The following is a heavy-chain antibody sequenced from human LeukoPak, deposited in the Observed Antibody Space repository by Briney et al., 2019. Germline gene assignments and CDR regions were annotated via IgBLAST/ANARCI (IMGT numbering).Heavy chain of an antibody. V-gene: IGHV4-61*05. CDR1: GGSISSSSYY. CDR2: IYYSGST. J-gene: IGHJ2*01. CDR3: ARVPLNYYGSGSYYDWYFDL. Sequence: SETLSLTCTVSGGSISSSSYYWGWIRQPPGKGLEWIGYIYYSGSTNYNPSLKSRVTISVDTSKNQFSLKLSSVTAADTAVYYCARVPLNYYGSGSYYDWYFDLWGRGTLVTVSS. D-gene: IGHD3-10*01.